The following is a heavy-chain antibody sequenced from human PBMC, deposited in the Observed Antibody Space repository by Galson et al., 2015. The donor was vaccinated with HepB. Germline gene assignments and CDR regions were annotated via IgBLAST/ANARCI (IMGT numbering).Heavy chain of an antibody. CDR2: INPSGGST. CDR1: GYTFTSYY. CDR3: AKESIYDSSGYWAPGAFDI. D-gene: IGHD3-22*01. J-gene: IGHJ3*02. Sequence: SVKVSCKASGYTFTSYYMHWVRQAPGQGLEWMGIINPSGGSTSYAQKFQGRVTMTRDTSTSTVYMELSSLRSEDTAVYYCAKESIYDSSGYWAPGAFDIWGQGTMVTVSS. V-gene: IGHV1-46*01.